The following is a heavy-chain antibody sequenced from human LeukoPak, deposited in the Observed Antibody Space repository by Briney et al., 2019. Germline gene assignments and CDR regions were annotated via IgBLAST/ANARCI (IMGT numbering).Heavy chain of an antibody. CDR3: ARAGGWTNYYYYGMDV. CDR1: GVSISSYY. CDR2: IYYSGST. V-gene: IGHV4-59*01. J-gene: IGHJ6*02. Sequence: SETLSLTCTVSGVSISSYYWSWIRQPPGKGLEWIGYIYYSGSTNYNPSLKSRVTISVDTSKNQFSLKLSSVTAADTAVYYCARAGGWTNYYYYGMDVWGQGTTVTVSS. D-gene: IGHD6-19*01.